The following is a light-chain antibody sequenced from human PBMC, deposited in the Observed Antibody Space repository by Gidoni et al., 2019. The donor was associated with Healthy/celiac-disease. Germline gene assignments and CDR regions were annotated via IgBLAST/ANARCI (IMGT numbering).Light chain of an antibody. CDR2: AAS. V-gene: IGKV1-39*01. Sequence: DIQMTQSPSSLSASVGDRVTITCRASQSISSYLNWYQQKPGKAPKLLIYAASSLQSGVPSRFSDSGSGTDFTLTISSLQPEDFATYYCQQSYSTFWATFGQXTRLEIK. CDR1: QSISSY. J-gene: IGKJ5*01. CDR3: QQSYSTFWAT.